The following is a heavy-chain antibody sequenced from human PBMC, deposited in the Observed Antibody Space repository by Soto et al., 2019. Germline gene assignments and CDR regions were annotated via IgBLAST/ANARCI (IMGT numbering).Heavy chain of an antibody. Sequence: SETLSLTCTVSGGSISSGDYYWSWIRQPPGKGLEWIGYIYYSGSTYYNPSLKSRVTISVDTSKNQFSLKLSSVTAADTAVYYCARDNPRIAVAGYWFDPWGQGTLVTVSS. CDR3: ARDNPRIAVAGYWFDP. CDR2: IYYSGST. J-gene: IGHJ5*02. CDR1: GGSISSGDYY. D-gene: IGHD6-19*01. V-gene: IGHV4-30-4*01.